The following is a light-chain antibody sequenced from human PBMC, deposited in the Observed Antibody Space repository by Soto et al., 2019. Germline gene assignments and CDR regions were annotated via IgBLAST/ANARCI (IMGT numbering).Light chain of an antibody. CDR2: GAS. J-gene: IGKJ1*01. Sequence: EIVMTQSPATLSVSPGERATLSCRASQSVSSNLAWYQQKPGQAPRLLIYGASTRANGLQARFSGSGSGTDVNLTISSLQSEDFAVYYCQQYNNWPPWTVGQGTKVEIK. CDR3: QQYNNWPPWT. V-gene: IGKV3-15*01. CDR1: QSVSSN.